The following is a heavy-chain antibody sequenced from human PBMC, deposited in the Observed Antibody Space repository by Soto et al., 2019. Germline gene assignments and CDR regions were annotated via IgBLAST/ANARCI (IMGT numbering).Heavy chain of an antibody. Sequence: GGSLRLSCVASGFTFSSYSMSWVRQAPGKGLEWVSGFRAGGDDGATYYADSVKGRFTISRDNSKNTLFLQMNSLRAEDTAIYYCAKKVNSGSGSQYFDYFGQGTLVTVSS. CDR2: FRAGGDDGAT. V-gene: IGHV3-23*01. D-gene: IGHD3-10*01. CDR3: AKKVNSGSGSQYFDY. J-gene: IGHJ4*02. CDR1: GFTFSSYS.